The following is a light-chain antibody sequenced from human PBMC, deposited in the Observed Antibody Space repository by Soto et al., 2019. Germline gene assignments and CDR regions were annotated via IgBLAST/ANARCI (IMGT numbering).Light chain of an antibody. CDR1: ISNLGSNF. CDR2: RNN. J-gene: IGLJ3*02. CDR3: ATWDDSLSGVV. Sequence: QPVLTQPPSASGTPGQRVTISCSGTISNLGSNFIYWYQQVPGAAPKLLISRNNERPSGVPDRFSGSKSGTSASLAISGLRSEDEADYHCATWDDSLSGVVFGGGTQLTVL. V-gene: IGLV1-47*01.